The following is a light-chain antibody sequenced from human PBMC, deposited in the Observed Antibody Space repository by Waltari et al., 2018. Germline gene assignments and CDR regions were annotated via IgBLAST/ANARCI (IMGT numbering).Light chain of an antibody. Sequence: EIVMTQSPDSLAVSLGERATINCRSSQSVFSTSYNKDYVAWYQQKPGEPPKLLISWASTRQSGVSARFSGTGSGTDFTLTITSLQTEDVAVYYCQHYYSTPYNFGQGTKLEIK. CDR3: QHYYSTPYN. J-gene: IGKJ2*01. CDR1: QSVFSTSYNKDY. CDR2: WAS. V-gene: IGKV4-1*01.